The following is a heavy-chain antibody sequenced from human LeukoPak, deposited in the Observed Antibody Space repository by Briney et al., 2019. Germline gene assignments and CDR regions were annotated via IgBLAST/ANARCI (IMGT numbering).Heavy chain of an antibody. D-gene: IGHD3-10*01. CDR3: ARKGRVRGVIGYYFDY. J-gene: IGHJ4*02. Sequence: ASVKVSRKASGYTFTSYDINWVRQATGQGLEWMGWMNPNSGNTGYAQKFQGRVTMTRNTSISTAYMELSSLRSEDTAVYYCARKGRVRGVIGYYFDYWGQGTLVTVSS. V-gene: IGHV1-8*01. CDR2: MNPNSGNT. CDR1: GYTFTSYD.